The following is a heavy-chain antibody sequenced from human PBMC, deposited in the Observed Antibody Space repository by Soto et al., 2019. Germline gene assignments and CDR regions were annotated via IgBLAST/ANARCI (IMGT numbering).Heavy chain of an antibody. D-gene: IGHD6-19*01. CDR3: AKGGRQWLVASDFNY. CDR2: VSHDGRNT. J-gene: IGHJ4*02. Sequence: VQLVESGGGVVQPGRSLRLSCAASGFTFSDYAMPWVRQAPGKGLEWVAVVSHDGRNTHYADSVKGRFTISRDSSKNTVSLELTSVRAEDTAVYYCAKGGRQWLVASDFNYWGQGALVTVSS. V-gene: IGHV3-30*18. CDR1: GFTFSDYA.